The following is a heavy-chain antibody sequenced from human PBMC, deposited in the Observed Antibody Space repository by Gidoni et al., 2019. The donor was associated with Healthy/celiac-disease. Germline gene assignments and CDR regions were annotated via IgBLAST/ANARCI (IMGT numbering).Heavy chain of an antibody. V-gene: IGHV1-18*01. CDR2: ISAYNGNT. Sequence: QVPLVQSGAEVKKPGASVKVSCKASGYTFTSYGIRWVRQAPGQGIEWMGWISAYNGNTNYAQKLQGRVTMTTDTSTSTAYMELRSLRSDDTAVYYCARGGGYCSGGSCYSIYFDYWGQGTLVTVSS. J-gene: IGHJ4*02. CDR1: GYTFTSYG. CDR3: ARGGGYCSGGSCYSIYFDY. D-gene: IGHD2-15*01.